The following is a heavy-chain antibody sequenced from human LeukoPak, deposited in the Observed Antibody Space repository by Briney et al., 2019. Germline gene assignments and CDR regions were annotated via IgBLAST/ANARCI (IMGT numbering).Heavy chain of an antibody. CDR1: GFTFSSYS. J-gene: IGHJ5*02. V-gene: IGHV3-48*02. D-gene: IGHD4-17*01. CDR3: VREAVNDYGDYVFWFDP. Sequence: GGSLRLSCAASGFTFSSYSMNWVRQAPGKGLEWVSYISSSTIYYADSVKGRFTISRDNAENSLYLQMNSLRDEDTAVYYCVREAVNDYGDYVFWFDPWGQGTLVTVSS. CDR2: ISSSTI.